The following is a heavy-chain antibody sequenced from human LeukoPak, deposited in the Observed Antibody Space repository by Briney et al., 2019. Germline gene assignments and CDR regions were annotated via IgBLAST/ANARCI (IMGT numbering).Heavy chain of an antibody. D-gene: IGHD6-13*01. CDR1: GFTFSSYG. CDR3: TTIAAADSHYYYYYMDV. J-gene: IGHJ6*03. CDR2: ISYDGSNK. Sequence: GGSLRLSCAASGFTFSSYGMHWVRQAPGKGLEWVAVISYDGSNKYYADSVKGRFTISRDNSKNTLYLQMNSLKTEDTAVYYCTTIAAADSHYYYYYMDVWGKGTTVTVSS. V-gene: IGHV3-30*03.